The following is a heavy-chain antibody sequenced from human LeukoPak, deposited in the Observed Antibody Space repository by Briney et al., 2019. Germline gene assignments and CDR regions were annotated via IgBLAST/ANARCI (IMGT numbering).Heavy chain of an antibody. CDR3: AIGGTYGSGS. Sequence: GGTLRLSCAASGFPFANTWMHWVRQAPGKGLVWVSLINNDGSTTNYADSVKGRFTISRDNAKNTVYLQMNSLRAEDTAVYYCAIGGTYGSGSWGQGTLVTVSS. CDR2: INNDGSTT. CDR1: GFPFANTW. D-gene: IGHD3-10*01. V-gene: IGHV3-74*01. J-gene: IGHJ4*02.